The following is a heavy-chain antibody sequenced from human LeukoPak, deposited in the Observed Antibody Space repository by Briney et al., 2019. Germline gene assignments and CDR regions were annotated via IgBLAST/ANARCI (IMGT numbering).Heavy chain of an antibody. CDR2: IHYNGYS. D-gene: IGHD2-2*01. J-gene: IGHJ4*02. V-gene: IGHV4-59*11. CDR3: AGDSRSTWFYY. Sequence: SETLSLTCTVSGASITSHYWSWLRQPPGKGLEWIGYIHYNGYSDYNPSLKSRVTISLDTSQKQFSLKLTSVTAADTAVYYCAGDSRSTWFYYWGRGTLVTVSS. CDR1: GASITSHY.